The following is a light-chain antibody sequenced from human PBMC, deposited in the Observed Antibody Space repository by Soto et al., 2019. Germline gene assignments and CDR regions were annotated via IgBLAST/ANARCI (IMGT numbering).Light chain of an antibody. CDR2: EVS. CDR1: SSDVGGYNY. J-gene: IGLJ3*02. CDR3: SSYTSRSTRV. Sequence: QSVLTQPASVSGSPGQSITISCTGTSSDVGGYNYVSWYQQHPGKAPELMIYEVSNRPSGVSNRFSGSKSGNTASLTISGLQAEDAADYYCSSYTSRSTRVFGGGTQLTVL. V-gene: IGLV2-14*01.